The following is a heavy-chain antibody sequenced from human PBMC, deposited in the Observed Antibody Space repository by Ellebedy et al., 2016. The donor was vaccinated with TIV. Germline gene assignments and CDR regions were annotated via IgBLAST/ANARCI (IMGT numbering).Heavy chain of an antibody. CDR3: ARELVPAAGMEGFDP. CDR1: GYSFGSYG. V-gene: IGHV1-3*01. Sequence: AASVKVSCKASGYSFGSYGITWVRQAPGQGLEWMGWINAGNGNTKYSQKFQGRVTITRDTSASTADMELSSLRFEDTSVYYCARELVPAAGMEGFDPWGQGTLVTVSS. J-gene: IGHJ5*02. D-gene: IGHD2-2*01. CDR2: INAGNGNT.